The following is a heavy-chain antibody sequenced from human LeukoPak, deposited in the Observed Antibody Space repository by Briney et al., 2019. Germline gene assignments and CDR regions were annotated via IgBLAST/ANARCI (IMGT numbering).Heavy chain of an antibody. Sequence: SQTLSLTCTVSGYSISSGYYWGWIRQPPGKGLEWIGSIYHSGSTYYNPSLKSRVTISVDTSKNQFSLKLSSVTAADTAVYYCARVITMIVVAPSPFFDYWGQGTLVTVSS. CDR1: GYSISSGYY. V-gene: IGHV4-38-2*02. CDR3: ARVITMIVVAPSPFFDY. D-gene: IGHD3-22*01. J-gene: IGHJ4*02. CDR2: IYHSGST.